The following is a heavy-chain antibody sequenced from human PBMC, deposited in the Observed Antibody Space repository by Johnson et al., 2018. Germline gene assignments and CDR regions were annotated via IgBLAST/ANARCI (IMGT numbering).Heavy chain of an antibody. V-gene: IGHV4-34*01. Sequence: QVQLQQWGAGLLKPSETLSLTCAVYGGSFSDYYWTWIRQPPGRGLEWIGEINHLGSTNYHPSPKSRVTTSVDTSKNQFSLKLSFVTAADTAGYYCATGIAVAGAEYFHHWGQGTLVTVSS. J-gene: IGHJ1*01. CDR3: ATGIAVAGAEYFHH. CDR1: GGSFSDYY. CDR2: INHLGST. D-gene: IGHD6-19*01.